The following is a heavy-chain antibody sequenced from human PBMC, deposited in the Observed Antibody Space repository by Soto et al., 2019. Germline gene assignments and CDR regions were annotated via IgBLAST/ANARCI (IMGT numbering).Heavy chain of an antibody. V-gene: IGHV1-69*08. CDR3: ARERVGDIVGVPAATNYYMDV. J-gene: IGHJ6*03. Sequence: QVQLVQSGAEVKKPGSSVKVSCKASGGTFSSYTISWVRQAPGQGLEWMGRIIPILGIANYAQKFQGRVTITADKSTSTAYIELSSLRSEDTAVYYCARERVGDIVGVPAATNYYMDVWGKGTTVTVSS. D-gene: IGHD2-2*01. CDR2: IIPILGIA. CDR1: GGTFSSYT.